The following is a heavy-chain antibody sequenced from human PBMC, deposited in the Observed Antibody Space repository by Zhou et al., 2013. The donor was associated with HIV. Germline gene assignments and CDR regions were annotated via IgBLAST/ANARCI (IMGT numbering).Heavy chain of an antibody. CDR2: IIPIFGTA. D-gene: IGHD5-12*01. CDR3: ARTRGYSGYDGDWFDP. CDR1: GDTFSSYA. V-gene: IGHV1-69*13. J-gene: IGHJ5*02. Sequence: QVQVVQSGAEVKKPGSSVKVSCKASGDTFSSYAISWVRQAPGQGLEWMGRIIPIFGTANYAQKFQGRVTITADESTSTAYMELSSLRSEDTAVYYCARTRGYSGYDGDWFDPWGQGTLVTVSS.